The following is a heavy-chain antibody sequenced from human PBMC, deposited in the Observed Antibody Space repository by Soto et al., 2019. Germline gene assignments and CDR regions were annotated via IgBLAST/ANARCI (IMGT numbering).Heavy chain of an antibody. CDR3: AHKGGGDRILDY. V-gene: IGHV2-5*02. CDR1: GFSLSTSGVG. Sequence: QITLKESGPTLVKPTQTLTLTCTFSGFSLSTSGVGVGWIRQPPGKALEWVALIYWDDAKEYSPSLKSRLTIPKDTSKNQVALNRANMDPVDTAKYYCAHKGGGDRILDYWGQGTLVTVSS. CDR2: IYWDDAK. D-gene: IGHD3-16*01. J-gene: IGHJ4*02.